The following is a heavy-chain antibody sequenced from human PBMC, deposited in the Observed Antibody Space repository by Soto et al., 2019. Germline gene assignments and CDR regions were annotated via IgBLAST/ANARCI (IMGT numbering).Heavy chain of an antibody. J-gene: IGHJ4*02. CDR1: GFTFSSYG. Sequence: GGSLRLSCAASGFTFSSYGMHWVRQAPGKGLEWVAVIWYDGSNKYYADSVKGRFTISRDNSKNTLYLQMNSLRAEDTAVYYCARDGLGVGQWLVLGGMDYWGQGTLVTVSS. CDR2: IWYDGSNK. V-gene: IGHV3-33*01. D-gene: IGHD6-19*01. CDR3: ARDGLGVGQWLVLGGMDY.